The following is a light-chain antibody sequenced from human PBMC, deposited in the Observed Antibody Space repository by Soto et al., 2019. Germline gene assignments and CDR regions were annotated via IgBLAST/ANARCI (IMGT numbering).Light chain of an antibody. CDR3: QQYDSFPYT. J-gene: IGKJ2*01. CDR1: QDITTY. CDR2: DAS. Sequence: DIQMTQSPSSLSASVGDRVTITCQASQDITTYLNWLQLKPGKPPKVLIYDASILETGVPSRFSGTGSGTHFSFTISSLQPEDIATYYCQQYDSFPYTFGQGTKLEIK. V-gene: IGKV1-33*01.